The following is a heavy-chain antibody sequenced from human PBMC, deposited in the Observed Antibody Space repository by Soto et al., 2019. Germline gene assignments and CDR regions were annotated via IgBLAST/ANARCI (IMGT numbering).Heavy chain of an antibody. CDR2: ISYDGSNK. CDR1: GFTFSSYA. V-gene: IGHV3-30-3*01. J-gene: IGHJ4*02. CDR3: ARDDPRRGFDY. Sequence: GGSLRLSCAASGFTFSSYAMRRVRQAPGKGLEWVAVISYDGSNKYYADSVKGRFTISRDNSKNTLYLQMNSLRAEDTAVYYCARDDPRRGFDYWGQGTLVTVS.